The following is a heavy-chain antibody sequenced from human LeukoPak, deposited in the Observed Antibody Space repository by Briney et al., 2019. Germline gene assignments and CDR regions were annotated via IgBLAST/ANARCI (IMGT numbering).Heavy chain of an antibody. CDR3: AKVKNYYGSGSYSQGGYYFDY. J-gene: IGHJ4*02. Sequence: GGSLRLSCAASGFTFSTYGMHWVRQAPGKGLEWVSRINSDGSNTNYADSVKGRFTISRDNSKNTLYLQMNSLRAEDTAVYYCAKVKNYYGSGSYSQGGYYFDYWGQGTLVTVSS. CDR2: INSDGSNT. V-gene: IGHV3-NL1*01. D-gene: IGHD3-10*01. CDR1: GFTFSTYG.